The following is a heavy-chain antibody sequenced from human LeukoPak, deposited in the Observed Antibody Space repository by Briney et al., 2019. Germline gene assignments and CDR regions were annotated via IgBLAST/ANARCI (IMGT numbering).Heavy chain of an antibody. D-gene: IGHD1-26*01. V-gene: IGHV3-23*01. CDR3: AKIRGLFSGSYRYDAFDI. CDR2: ISGSGDST. CDR1: GFSFSSYA. Sequence: GGSLRLSCAASGFSFSSYAMNWVRQAPGKGLEWVSSISGSGDSTYYADSVKGRFTISRDTSKNTLSLRMNSLRAEDTAVYYCAKIRGLFSGSYRYDAFDIWGQGTLVTVSS. J-gene: IGHJ3*02.